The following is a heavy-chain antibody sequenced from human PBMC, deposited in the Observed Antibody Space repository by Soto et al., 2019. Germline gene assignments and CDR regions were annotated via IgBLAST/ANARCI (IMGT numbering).Heavy chain of an antibody. D-gene: IGHD4-4*01. CDR1: GFTFSGYW. CDR3: ARATYSNAWYRFDL. CDR2: IKHDGSVQ. Sequence: GVLRLSCEASGFTFSGYWMSWVRQAPGKGLGWVADIKHDGSVQYYVDSVKGRFTISRDNAKKLLYLQMNGLRAEDTALYYCARATYSNAWYRFDLWGQGTLVTVSS. J-gene: IGHJ4*02. V-gene: IGHV3-7*03.